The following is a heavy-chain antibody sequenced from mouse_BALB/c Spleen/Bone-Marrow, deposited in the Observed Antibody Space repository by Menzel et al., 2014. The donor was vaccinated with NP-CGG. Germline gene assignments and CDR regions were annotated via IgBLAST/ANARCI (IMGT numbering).Heavy chain of an antibody. Sequence: QVQLQQPGPELVKPGASVKISCKASGYAFSSSWMNWVKQRPGQGLEWIGRIYPGDGDTNYNGKSKGKATLTADKSSSTAYMQRSSLTSVDSAVNFCARDYYGSSYDYWGQGTPLTVSS. CDR2: IYPGDGDT. CDR1: GYAFSSSW. J-gene: IGHJ2*01. D-gene: IGHD1-1*01. CDR3: ARDYYGSSYDY. V-gene: IGHV1-82*01.